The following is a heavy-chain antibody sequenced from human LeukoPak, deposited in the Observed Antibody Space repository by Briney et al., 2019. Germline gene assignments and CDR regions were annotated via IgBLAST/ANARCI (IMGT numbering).Heavy chain of an antibody. CDR3: ARVDDYGGNFHY. D-gene: IGHD4-23*01. Sequence: ASVKVSCKASGYTFTCYGISWVRQAPGQGLEWMGWISAYNGNTNYAQKLQGRVTMTTDTSTSTAYMELRSLRSDDTAVYYCARVDDYGGNFHYWGQGTLVTVSS. CDR1: GYTFTCYG. CDR2: ISAYNGNT. V-gene: IGHV1-18*01. J-gene: IGHJ4*02.